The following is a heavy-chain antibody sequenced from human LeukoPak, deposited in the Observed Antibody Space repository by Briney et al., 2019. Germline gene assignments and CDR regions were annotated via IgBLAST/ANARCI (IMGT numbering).Heavy chain of an antibody. CDR1: GFIFNNYG. J-gene: IGHJ4*02. CDR3: AKDVRSGYFDY. D-gene: IGHD3-22*01. V-gene: IGHV3-33*06. Sequence: GGSLRLSCAASGFIFNNYGMHWVRQAPGKGLEWVAVIYSDGSKQNYADSVKGRFTISRDDSKNTVSLQMNGLRAEDTAVYYCAKDVRSGYFDYWGQGTLVTVSS. CDR2: IYSDGSKQ.